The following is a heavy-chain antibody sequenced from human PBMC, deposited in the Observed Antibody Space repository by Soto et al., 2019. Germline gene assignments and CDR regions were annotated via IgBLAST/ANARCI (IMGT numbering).Heavy chain of an antibody. J-gene: IGHJ4*02. CDR2: FNPNSGDT. CDR1: GYTFTAYS. D-gene: IGHD6-19*01. CDR3: AREASAVISLGY. V-gene: IGHV1-2*02. Sequence: ASVKVSCKASGYTFTAYSMHWVRQAPGQGLEWVGWFNPNSGDTIYAQKLQGRVTLTRDTSIGTAYMELYSLKSDATAVYDCAREASAVISLGYWGQGTLVTVS.